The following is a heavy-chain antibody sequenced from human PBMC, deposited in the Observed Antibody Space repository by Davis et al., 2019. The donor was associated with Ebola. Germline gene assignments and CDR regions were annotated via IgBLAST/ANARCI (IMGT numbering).Heavy chain of an antibody. J-gene: IGHJ6*02. D-gene: IGHD6-6*01. CDR3: ARPKLGRGGDYYYYGMDV. CDR2: IIPIFGTA. Sequence: SVKVSCKASGGTFSSYAISWVRQAPGQGLEWMGGIIPIFGTANYAQKFQGRVTITADESTSTAYMELSSLRSEDTAVYYCARPKLGRGGDYYYYGMDVWGQGTTVTVSS. V-gene: IGHV1-69*13. CDR1: GGTFSSYA.